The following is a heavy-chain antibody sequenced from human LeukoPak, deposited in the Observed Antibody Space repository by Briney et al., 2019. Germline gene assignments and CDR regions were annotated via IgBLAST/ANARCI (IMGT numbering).Heavy chain of an antibody. CDR1: GFTFSSYW. Sequence: PGGSLRLSCAASGFTFSSYWMHWVRQAPGKGLVWVSRINSDGSSTSYADSVKGRFTISRDNAKNTLYLQMNSLRAEDTAVYYCARDNLLMVRGVYTNYYYYMDVWGKGTTVTISS. CDR3: ARDNLLMVRGVYTNYYYYMDV. CDR2: INSDGSST. D-gene: IGHD3-10*01. J-gene: IGHJ6*03. V-gene: IGHV3-74*01.